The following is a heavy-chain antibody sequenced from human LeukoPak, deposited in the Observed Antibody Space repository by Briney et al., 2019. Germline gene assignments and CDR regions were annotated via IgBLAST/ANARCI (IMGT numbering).Heavy chain of an antibody. J-gene: IGHJ4*02. D-gene: IGHD5-12*01. CDR1: GGSFSGYY. V-gene: IGHV4-59*01. CDR3: ARDQGPSGYDLPAGYFDY. CDR2: IYYSGST. Sequence: SSETLSLTCAVYGGSFSGYYWSWIRQPPGKGLEWIGYIYYSGSTNYNPSLKSRVTISVDTSKNQFSLKLSSVTAADTAVYYCARDQGPSGYDLPAGYFDYWGQGTLVTVSS.